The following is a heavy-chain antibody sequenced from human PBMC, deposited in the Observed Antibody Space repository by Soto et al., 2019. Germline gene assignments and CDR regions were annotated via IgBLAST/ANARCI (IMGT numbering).Heavy chain of an antibody. CDR3: AKEVGYSGGYDYFDY. D-gene: IGHD6-19*01. Sequence: EVQLLGSGGGLVQPGGSLRLSCAASGFTFSSYAMSWVRQAPGKGLEWVSGISGSGVSTHYADSVKGRFTIPRDNSKNTLYLPMNSLRAEDTAVYYWAKEVGYSGGYDYFDYWGQGTLVTVSS. J-gene: IGHJ4*02. CDR1: GFTFSSYA. V-gene: IGHV3-23*01. CDR2: ISGSGVST.